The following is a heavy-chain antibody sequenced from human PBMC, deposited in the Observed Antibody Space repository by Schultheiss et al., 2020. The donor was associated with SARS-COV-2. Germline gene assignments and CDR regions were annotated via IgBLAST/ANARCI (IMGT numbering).Heavy chain of an antibody. CDR2: IYTSGST. CDR1: GGSISSSSYY. CDR3: ARVYYCGGDCGDWFDP. V-gene: IGHV4-39*07. D-gene: IGHD2-21*02. J-gene: IGHJ5*02. Sequence: SETLSLTCTVSGGSISSSSYYWGWIRQPPGKGLEWIGSIYTSGSTNYNPSLKSRVTMSVDTSKNQFSLKLSSVTAADTAVYYCARVYYCGGDCGDWFDPWGQGTLVTVSS.